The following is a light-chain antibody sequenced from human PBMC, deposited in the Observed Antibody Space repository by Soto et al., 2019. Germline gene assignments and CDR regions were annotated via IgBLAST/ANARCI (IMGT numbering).Light chain of an antibody. CDR2: GNS. CDR1: SSNIGAGYD. CDR3: QSYDSSLSGHV. J-gene: IGLJ1*01. Sequence: QSVLTQPPSVSGAPGQRVTISCTGSSSNIGAGYDVHWYQQLPGTAPKLLIYGNSNRPSGVPDRFSGSKPGTSASLAITGLQAEDEADYYCQSYDSSLSGHVFVTGTKVTVL. V-gene: IGLV1-40*01.